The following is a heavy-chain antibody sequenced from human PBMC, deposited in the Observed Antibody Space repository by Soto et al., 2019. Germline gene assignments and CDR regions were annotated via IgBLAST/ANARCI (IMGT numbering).Heavy chain of an antibody. CDR2: IYYSGST. CDR3: ARAKGSSGYYPALFDY. CDR1: GGSISSGGYY. Sequence: PSETLSLTCTVSGGSISSGGYYWSWIRQHPGKGLEWIGYIYYSGSTYYNPSLKSRVTISVDTSKNQFSLKLSSVTAADTAVYYCARAKGSSGYYPALFDYWGQGTLVTVSS. J-gene: IGHJ4*02. V-gene: IGHV4-31*03. D-gene: IGHD3-22*01.